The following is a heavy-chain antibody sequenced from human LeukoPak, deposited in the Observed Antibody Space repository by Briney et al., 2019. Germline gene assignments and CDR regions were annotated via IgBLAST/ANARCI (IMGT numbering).Heavy chain of an antibody. CDR3: ARAGTVTPTWFDP. J-gene: IGHJ5*02. CDR1: GYSFTSYW. D-gene: IGHD4-17*01. V-gene: IGHV5-51*01. Sequence: GESLKISCKGSGYSFTSYWIGWVRQMPGKGLEWMGIIFPGDSDTRYSPSFQGQVTISADKSISTAYLQWSSLKASDIAMYYCARAGTVTPTWFDPWGQGTLVTVSS. CDR2: IFPGDSDT.